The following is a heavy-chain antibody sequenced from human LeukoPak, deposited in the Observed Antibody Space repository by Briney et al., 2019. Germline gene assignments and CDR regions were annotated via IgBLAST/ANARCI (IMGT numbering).Heavy chain of an antibody. CDR3: ATYFLAVAGTGTLRLGYFDY. Sequence: ASVKVSCKVSGYTLTELSMHWVRQAPRKGLEWMGGFDPEDGETIYAQKFQGRVTMTEDTSTDTAYMELSSLRSEDTAVYYCATYFLAVAGTGTLRLGYFDYWGQGTLVTVSS. CDR1: GYTLTELS. V-gene: IGHV1-24*01. D-gene: IGHD6-19*01. CDR2: FDPEDGET. J-gene: IGHJ4*02.